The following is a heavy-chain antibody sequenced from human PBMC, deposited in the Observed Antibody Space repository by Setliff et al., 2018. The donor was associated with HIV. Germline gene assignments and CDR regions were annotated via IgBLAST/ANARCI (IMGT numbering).Heavy chain of an antibody. D-gene: IGHD3-22*01. CDR1: GNTFTNYA. CDR2: INTNTGNP. V-gene: IGHV7-4-1*02. J-gene: IGHJ3*02. Sequence: ASVKVSCKASGNTFTNYAMNWVRQAPGQGLEWMGWINTNTGNPMYAQGFTGRFVFSLDASASTAYLQISSLKAEDTAVYYCARERGGVTMIVVVNDAFDIWGQGTMVTVSS. CDR3: ARERGGVTMIVVVNDAFDI.